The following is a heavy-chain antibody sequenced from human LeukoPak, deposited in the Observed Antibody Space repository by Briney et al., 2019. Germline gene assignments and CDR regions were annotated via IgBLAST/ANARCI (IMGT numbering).Heavy chain of an antibody. Sequence: SETLSLTCTVSGGSISSYYWSWIRQPPGKGLEWIGYIYYSGSTNYNPSLKSRVTISVDTSKNQFSLKLSSVTAADTAVYYCATPYCSSTSCYELAFDIWGQGTMVTVSS. J-gene: IGHJ3*02. V-gene: IGHV4-59*12. CDR2: IYYSGST. D-gene: IGHD2-2*01. CDR3: ATPYCSSTSCYELAFDI. CDR1: GGSISSYY.